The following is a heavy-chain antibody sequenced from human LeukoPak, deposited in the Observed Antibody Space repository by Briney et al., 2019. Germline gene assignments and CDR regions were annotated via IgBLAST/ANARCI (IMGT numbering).Heavy chain of an antibody. CDR3: AKDLYSNYGPADY. J-gene: IGHJ4*02. CDR2: INGGGVNT. Sequence: GGSLRLSCAASGFTFSSYAMSWVRQAPGKGLEWVSTINGGGVNTHYADSVGGRFTISRDNSKNTLFLQMNSLRDEDTAVYYCAKDLYSNYGPADYWGQGNLVTVAS. V-gene: IGHV3-23*01. D-gene: IGHD4-11*01. CDR1: GFTFSSYA.